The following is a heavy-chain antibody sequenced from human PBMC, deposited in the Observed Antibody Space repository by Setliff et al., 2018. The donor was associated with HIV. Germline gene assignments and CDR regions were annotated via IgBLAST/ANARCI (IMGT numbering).Heavy chain of an antibody. CDR1: GVSINSGNYY. J-gene: IGHJ4*02. Sequence: PSETLSLTCTVSGVSINSGNYYWGWIRQPAGKRLEWIGRIYSSGNTNYNPSLKSRVTISADTSKNQFSLRLKSVTAAETAVYYCARGGDGYNPCGGTFDHWGQGTLVTVSS. CDR3: ARGGDGYNPCGGTFDH. V-gene: IGHV4-61*02. D-gene: IGHD1-1*01. CDR2: IYSSGNT.